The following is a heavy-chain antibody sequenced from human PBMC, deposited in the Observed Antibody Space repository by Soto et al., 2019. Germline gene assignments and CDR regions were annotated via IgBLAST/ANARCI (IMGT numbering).Heavy chain of an antibody. CDR3: AAPTRGEDGYNLGSEYYYYYYGMDV. V-gene: IGHV1-58*01. CDR1: GFTFTSSA. D-gene: IGHD5-12*01. Sequence: SVKVSCKASGFTFTSSAVQWVRQARGQRLEWIGWIVVGSGNTNYAQKFQERVTITRDMSTSTAYMELSSLRSEDTAVYYCAAPTRGEDGYNLGSEYYYYYYGMDVWGQ. J-gene: IGHJ6*02. CDR2: IVVGSGNT.